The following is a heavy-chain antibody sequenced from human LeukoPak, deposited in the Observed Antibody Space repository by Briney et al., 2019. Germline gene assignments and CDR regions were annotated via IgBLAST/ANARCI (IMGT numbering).Heavy chain of an antibody. J-gene: IGHJ4*02. D-gene: IGHD3-3*01. Sequence: GGSVTVSCTASGGTFSSYAISWVRQAPGQGLEWVGGIIGSVGRTNYAETFKGRVTITADKSTSTAYMQMNSLRAEDTAVYYCGRIGGFGSGYLIGDYWGQGTLVTVSS. CDR3: GRIGGFGSGYLIGDY. V-gene: IGHV1-69*06. CDR2: IIGSVGRT. CDR1: GGTFSSYA.